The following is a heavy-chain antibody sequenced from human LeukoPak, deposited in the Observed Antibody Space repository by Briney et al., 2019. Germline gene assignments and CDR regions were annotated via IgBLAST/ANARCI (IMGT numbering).Heavy chain of an antibody. CDR2: ISWNSGSI. CDR1: GFTFYDYA. D-gene: IGHD5-18*01. CDR3: ARGNTALDY. Sequence: GGSLRLSCAASGFTFYDYAMHWVRHAPGKGVEWVSGISWNSGSIGYADSVKGRFTISRDNAKNSLYLQMNSLRAEDTAVYYCARGNTALDYWGQGTLVTVSS. V-gene: IGHV3-9*01. J-gene: IGHJ4*02.